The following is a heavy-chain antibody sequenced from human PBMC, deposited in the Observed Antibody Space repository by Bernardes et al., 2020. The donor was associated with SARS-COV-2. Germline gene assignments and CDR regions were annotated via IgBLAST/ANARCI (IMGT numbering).Heavy chain of an antibody. J-gene: IGHJ4*02. V-gene: IGHV1-24*01. CDR3: ATDLYFWTGGDY. CDR1: GYTLTELS. Sequence: ASVKDSCKVSGYTLTELSMHWVRQAPGKGLEWMGGFDPEDGETIYAQKFQGRVTMTEDTSTDTAYMELSSLRSEDTAVYYCATDLYFWTGGDYWGQGTLVTVSS. CDR2: FDPEDGET. D-gene: IGHD3-3*01.